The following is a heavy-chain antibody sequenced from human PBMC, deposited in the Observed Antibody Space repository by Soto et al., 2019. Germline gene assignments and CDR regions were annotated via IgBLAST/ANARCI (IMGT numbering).Heavy chain of an antibody. CDR1: GYTFTSYG. CDR2: ISAHNGNT. V-gene: IGHV1-18*01. Sequence: ASVKVSCKASGYTFTSYGISWVRQAPGQGLEWMGWISAHNGNTNYAQKLQGRVTMTTDTSTSTAYMVLRSLRSDDTAVYYCARVATDIVVVPAAIDFDYWGQGTLVTVSS. D-gene: IGHD2-2*01. J-gene: IGHJ4*02. CDR3: ARVATDIVVVPAAIDFDY.